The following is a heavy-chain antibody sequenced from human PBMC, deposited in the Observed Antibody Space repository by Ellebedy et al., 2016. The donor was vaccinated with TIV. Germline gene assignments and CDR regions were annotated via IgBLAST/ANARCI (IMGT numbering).Heavy chain of an antibody. D-gene: IGHD5-18*01. J-gene: IGHJ5*02. CDR2: INPNSGGT. CDR1: GYTFTGYY. V-gene: IGHV1-2*02. CDR3: ARGPVDTAMVYNWFDP. Sequence: ASVKVSCKASGYTFTGYYMHWVRQAPGQGLEWMGWINPNSGGTNYAQKFQGRVTMTRDTSTSTVYMELSSLRSEDTAVYYCARGPVDTAMVYNWFDPWGQGTLVTVSS.